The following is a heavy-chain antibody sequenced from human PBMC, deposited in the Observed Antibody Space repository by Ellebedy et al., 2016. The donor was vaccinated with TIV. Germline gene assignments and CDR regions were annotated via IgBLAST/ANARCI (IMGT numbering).Heavy chain of an antibody. CDR1: GYSLRELS. J-gene: IGHJ4*02. CDR3: STHRGGTGYERNFDY. Sequence: AASVKVSCKVSGYSLRELSMHWVRQAPGKGLEWMGGFDPEDGRTVYAQNFQGRVTVTEDTSTDTAHMEMRSLTSEDTAIYYCSTHRGGTGYERNFDYWGQGTLVTVSP. CDR2: FDPEDGRT. V-gene: IGHV1-24*01. D-gene: IGHD5-12*01.